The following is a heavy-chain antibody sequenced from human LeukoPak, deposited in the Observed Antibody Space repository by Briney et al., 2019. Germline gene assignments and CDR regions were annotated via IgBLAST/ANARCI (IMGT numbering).Heavy chain of an antibody. CDR1: GGSFSGYY. J-gene: IGHJ4*02. CDR2: INHSGST. Sequence: SETLSLTCAVYGGSFSGYYWGWARQPPGKGLEWIGEINHSGSTNYSPSLKSRVTISVDTSKNQFSLKLSSVTAADTAVYYCARHYSSRGTLHPLFDYWGQGTLVTVSS. CDR3: ARHYSSRGTLHPLFDY. V-gene: IGHV4-34*01. D-gene: IGHD6-13*01.